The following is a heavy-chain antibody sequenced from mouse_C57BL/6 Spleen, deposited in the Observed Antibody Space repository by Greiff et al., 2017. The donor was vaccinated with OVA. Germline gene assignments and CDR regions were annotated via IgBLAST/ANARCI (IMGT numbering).Heavy chain of an antibody. J-gene: IGHJ1*03. CDR3: ARDYYGSSPDWYFDV. CDR1: GFTFSSYT. Sequence: EVMLVESGGGLVKPGGSLKLSCAASGFTFSSYTMSWVRQTPEKRLEWVATISGGGGNTYYPDSVKGRFTISRDNAKNTLYLQMSSLRSEDTALYYCARDYYGSSPDWYFDVWGTGTTVTVSS. CDR2: ISGGGGNT. V-gene: IGHV5-9*01. D-gene: IGHD1-1*01.